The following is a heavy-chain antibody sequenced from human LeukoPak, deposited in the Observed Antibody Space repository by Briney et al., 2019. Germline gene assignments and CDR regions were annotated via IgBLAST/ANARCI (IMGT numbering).Heavy chain of an antibody. Sequence: SETLSLTCTVSGGSISSSSYYWGWIRQPAGKGLEWIGRIYTSGSTNYNPSLKSRVTISVDTSKNQFSLKLSSVTAADTAVYYCAREVGYNYFWGQGTLVTVSS. J-gene: IGHJ4*02. D-gene: IGHD5-24*01. CDR2: IYTSGST. V-gene: IGHV4-61*02. CDR3: AREVGYNYF. CDR1: GGSISSSSYY.